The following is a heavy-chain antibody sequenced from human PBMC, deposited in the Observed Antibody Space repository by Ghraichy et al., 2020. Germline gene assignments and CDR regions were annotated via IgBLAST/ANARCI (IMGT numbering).Heavy chain of an antibody. CDR2: ISYDGSNK. J-gene: IGHJ6*02. CDR3: ARDIKSSSWSYYYYAMDV. CDR1: GFTFSSYS. D-gene: IGHD6-13*01. Sequence: GGSLRLSCAASGFTFSSYSMHWVRQAPGKGLEWVAVISYDGSNKYYAASVKGRFTISRDNSKNTLYLQMNSLRAEDTAVYNCARDIKSSSWSYYYYAMDVWGQGTTVTVSS. V-gene: IGHV3-30-3*01.